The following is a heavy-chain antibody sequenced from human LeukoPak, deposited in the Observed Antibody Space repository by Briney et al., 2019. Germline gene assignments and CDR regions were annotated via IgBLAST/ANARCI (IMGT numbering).Heavy chain of an antibody. D-gene: IGHD4-17*01. CDR1: GYTFTGHY. J-gene: IGHJ3*02. Sequence: ASVKVSCKASGYTFTGHYIHWVRQAPGQGLEWMGIINPSGGSTSYAQKFQGRVTMTRDMSTSTVYMELSSLRSEDTAVYYCARDYTVTRVLDIWGQGTMVTVSS. CDR2: INPSGGST. CDR3: ARDYTVTRVLDI. V-gene: IGHV1-46*01.